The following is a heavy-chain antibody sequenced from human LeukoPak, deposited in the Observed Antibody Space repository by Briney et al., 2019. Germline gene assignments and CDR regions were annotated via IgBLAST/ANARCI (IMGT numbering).Heavy chain of an antibody. Sequence: SETLSLTCAVSGGSISSSSYYWGWIRQPPGKGLARIGSIYYSGSTYYNPSLKTRVTISVDTSKNQFSLKLSSVTAADTAVYYCARSRITMVRGVLSPVYFDYWGQGTLVTVSS. D-gene: IGHD3-10*01. CDR3: ARSRITMVRGVLSPVYFDY. CDR2: IYYSGST. V-gene: IGHV4-39*07. J-gene: IGHJ4*02. CDR1: GGSISSSSYY.